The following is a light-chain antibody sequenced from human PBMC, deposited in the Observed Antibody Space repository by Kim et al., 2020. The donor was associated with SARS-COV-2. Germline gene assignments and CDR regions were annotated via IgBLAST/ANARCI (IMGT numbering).Light chain of an antibody. CDR2: WAS. Sequence: RATINCKSSQNIFYSSNNKNFLTWYQQKPGQPPKVLIYWASIRESGVPDRFSGSGSATDFTLTISSLQAEDVAVYYCQQYFATTYTFGQGTKLEIK. J-gene: IGKJ2*01. V-gene: IGKV4-1*01. CDR1: QNIFYSSNNKNF. CDR3: QQYFATTYT.